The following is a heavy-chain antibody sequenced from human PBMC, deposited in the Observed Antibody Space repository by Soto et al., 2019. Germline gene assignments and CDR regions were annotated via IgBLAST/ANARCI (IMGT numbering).Heavy chain of an antibody. V-gene: IGHV4-4*02. CDR3: ASRYGSGKYYFDH. CDR2: INHSGST. J-gene: IGHJ4*02. D-gene: IGHD3-10*01. Sequence: LSLTCTVSGGSISSGDYYSWIRLSPGKGLEWIGEINHSGSTNYNPSLKSRVTMSEDTFKNQFTLKLTTVTAADTAMYYCASRYGSGKYYFDHWSQATLVTVSS. CDR1: GGSISSGDY.